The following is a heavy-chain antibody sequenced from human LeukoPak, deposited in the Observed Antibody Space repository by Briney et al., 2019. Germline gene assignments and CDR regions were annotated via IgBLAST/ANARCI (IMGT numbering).Heavy chain of an antibody. J-gene: IGHJ4*02. V-gene: IGHV4-34*01. Sequence: SETLSLTCAVYGESSFSSYYWSWIRPTPGGALEWVGEINHSGYTNYKPSLKSRVTLSIDTSKNQFSLRVTSVTAADTAVYYCSRQVVGNDYWGQGTLVTVSS. CDR3: SRQVVGNDY. D-gene: IGHD3-22*01. CDR1: GESSFSSYY. CDR2: INHSGYT.